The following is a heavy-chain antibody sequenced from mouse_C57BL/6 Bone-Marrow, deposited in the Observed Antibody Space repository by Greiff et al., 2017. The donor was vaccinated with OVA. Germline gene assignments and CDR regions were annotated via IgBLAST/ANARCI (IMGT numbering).Heavy chain of an antibody. J-gene: IGHJ2*01. Sequence: EVKLMESGAELVRPGSSVKMSCKTSGYTFTSYGINWVKQRPGQGLEWIGYIYIGNGYTEYNEKFKGKATLTSDTSSSTAYMQLSSLTSEDSAIYFCASLIYYYGSSYEDYWGQGTTLTVSS. D-gene: IGHD1-1*01. CDR2: IYIGNGYT. CDR1: GYTFTSYG. CDR3: ASLIYYYGSSYEDY. V-gene: IGHV1-58*01.